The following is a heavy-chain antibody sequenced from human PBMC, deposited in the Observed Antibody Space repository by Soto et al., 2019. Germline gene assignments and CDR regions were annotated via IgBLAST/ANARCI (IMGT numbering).Heavy chain of an antibody. Sequence: QVQLVQSGAEVKKPGSSVKVSCKASGGTFSSYAISWVRQAPGQGLEWMGGIIPIFGTANYAQKFQGRVTIPADESTSTAYMELSSLRSEDTAVYYCARVMRAYWVVAATPYAFDIWGQGTMVTVSS. CDR2: IIPIFGTA. CDR1: GGTFSSYA. V-gene: IGHV1-69*01. D-gene: IGHD2-15*01. J-gene: IGHJ3*02. CDR3: ARVMRAYWVVAATPYAFDI.